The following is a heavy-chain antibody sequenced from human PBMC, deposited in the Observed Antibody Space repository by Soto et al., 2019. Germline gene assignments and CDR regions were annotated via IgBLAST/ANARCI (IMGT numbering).Heavy chain of an antibody. D-gene: IGHD1-1*01. V-gene: IGHV3-21*01. J-gene: IGHJ4*02. CDR2: ISSSSRYI. CDR1: GFTFSDYT. CDR3: ARGNSGTFDY. Sequence: PGGSLRLSCAASGFTFSDYTMNWVRQAPGKGLEWVSSISSSSRYIYNADSLKGRFTISRDDAKNSLYLQMSSLRAEDTAVYYCARGNSGTFDYWGQGTLVTVSS.